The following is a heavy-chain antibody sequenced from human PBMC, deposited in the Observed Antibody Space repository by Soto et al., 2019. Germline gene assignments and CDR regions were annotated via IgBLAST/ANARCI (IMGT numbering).Heavy chain of an antibody. CDR2: IDGDGSIT. CDR1: GFTFSSYW. Sequence: PGGSLRLSCAASGFTFSSYWMHWVRQAPGKGLVWVSRIDGDGSITTYADSVKGRFTVSRDNAKNALYLQMNSLRAEDTAVYYCIRDGYDYDSSSDYFGYWGQGTLVTVSS. CDR3: IRDGYDYDSSSDYFGY. V-gene: IGHV3-74*01. J-gene: IGHJ4*02. D-gene: IGHD3-22*01.